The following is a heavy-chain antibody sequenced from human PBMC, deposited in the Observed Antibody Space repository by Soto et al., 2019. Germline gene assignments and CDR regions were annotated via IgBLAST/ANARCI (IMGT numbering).Heavy chain of an antibody. CDR2: ISGSGGST. Sequence: PGGSLRLSCAASGFTFSSYAMSWVRQAPGKGLEWVSAISGSGGSTYYADSVKGRFTISRDNSKNTLYLQMNSLRAEDTAVYYSAKLSGYPGIAVANQPRDYWGQGTLVTVSS. CDR3: AKLSGYPGIAVANQPRDY. CDR1: GFTFSSYA. V-gene: IGHV3-23*01. J-gene: IGHJ4*02. D-gene: IGHD6-19*01.